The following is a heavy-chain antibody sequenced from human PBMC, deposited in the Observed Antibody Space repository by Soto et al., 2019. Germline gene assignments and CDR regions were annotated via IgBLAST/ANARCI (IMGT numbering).Heavy chain of an antibody. J-gene: IGHJ4*02. CDR3: AKGSIEYSASVDY. CDR2: ISGRGGSS. Sequence: EVQLLESGGGLIQPGGSLRLSCSASGFSFSSYAMMWVRQAPGKGLEWVSVISGRGGSSYFADSAKGRFTISRDNFKNMLYLEMNSLRAEDTAIYFCAKGSIEYSASVDYWGQGTLVIVSS. CDR1: GFSFSSYA. V-gene: IGHV3-23*01. D-gene: IGHD1-26*01.